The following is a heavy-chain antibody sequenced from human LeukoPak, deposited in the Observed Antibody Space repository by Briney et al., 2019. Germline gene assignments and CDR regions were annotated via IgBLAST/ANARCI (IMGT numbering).Heavy chain of an antibody. Sequence: KPGGSLRLSCAASGFTFSSYGMNWVRQAPGKGLEWVSSISSSSSYIYYADSVKGRFTISRDNAKNSLYLQMNSLRAEDTAVYYCARDLGGYSSAFDYWGQGTLVTVSS. J-gene: IGHJ4*02. V-gene: IGHV3-21*01. CDR2: ISSSSSYI. CDR3: ARDLGGYSSAFDY. CDR1: GFTFSSYG. D-gene: IGHD5-18*01.